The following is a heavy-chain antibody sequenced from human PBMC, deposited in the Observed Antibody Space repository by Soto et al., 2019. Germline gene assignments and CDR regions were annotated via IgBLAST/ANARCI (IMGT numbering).Heavy chain of an antibody. CDR2: ISGSCVST. V-gene: IGHV3-23*01. Sequence: GGSLNLSCAAHGFSFVNYAMSWVYSALGKGLEWVSSISGSCVSTYYADSVKGRSTISRDNSKNMLYLQVSSLRAEDTALYYCAKDFLQDWEQDYYYGMDVWGQGT. J-gene: IGHJ6*02. D-gene: IGHD3-9*01. CDR3: AKDFLQDWEQDYYYGMDV. CDR1: GFSFVNYA.